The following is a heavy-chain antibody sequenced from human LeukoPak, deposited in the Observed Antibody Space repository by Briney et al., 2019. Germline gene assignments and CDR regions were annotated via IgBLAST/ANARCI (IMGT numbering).Heavy chain of an antibody. CDR3: ARVGYGRFGELHAFDI. J-gene: IGHJ3*02. D-gene: IGHD3-10*01. Sequence: GGSLRLSCAASGFTFSSSWMSWVRQAPGKGLEWVANIKQDGSEKYYVDSVKGRFTISRDNAKNSLYLQMNSLRAEDTAVYYCARVGYGRFGELHAFDIWGQGTMVTVSS. V-gene: IGHV3-7*01. CDR1: GFTFSSSW. CDR2: IKQDGSEK.